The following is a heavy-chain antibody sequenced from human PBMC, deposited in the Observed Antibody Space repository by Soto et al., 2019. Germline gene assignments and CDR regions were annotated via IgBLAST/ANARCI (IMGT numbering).Heavy chain of an antibody. CDR3: ARDSPPHYYVSSGYYPDWYFDL. D-gene: IGHD3-22*01. J-gene: IGHJ2*01. V-gene: IGHV3-33*01. Sequence: QVQLVESGGGVVQPGRSLRLSCAASGFTFSSYGMHWVRQAPGKGLEWVAVIWYDGSNKYYADSVKGRFTISRDNSKNTMYLQMNSLRAEDTAVYYCARDSPPHYYVSSGYYPDWYFDLWGRGTLVTVSS. CDR2: IWYDGSNK. CDR1: GFTFSSYG.